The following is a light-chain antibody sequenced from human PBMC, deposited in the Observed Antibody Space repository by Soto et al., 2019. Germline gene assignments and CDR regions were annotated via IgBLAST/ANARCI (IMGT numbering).Light chain of an antibody. CDR2: DVS. Sequence: QSVLTQPASVSGSPGQSITNSCTGTSSDVGGYHYVSWYQHHPGKAPKLMIYDVSTRPSGVSNRFSGSKSGNTASLTISGLQAEDEADYYCHSYTSSTTYVFGTGTKVTVL. CDR1: SSDVGGYHY. J-gene: IGLJ1*01. V-gene: IGLV2-14*03. CDR3: HSYTSSTTYV.